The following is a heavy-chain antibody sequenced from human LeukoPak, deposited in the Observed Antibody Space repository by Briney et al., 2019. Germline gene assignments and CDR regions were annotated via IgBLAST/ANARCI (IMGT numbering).Heavy chain of an antibody. V-gene: IGHV3-7*03. CDR2: IKQDGSEK. Sequence: GGSLRLSCAASGFTFSSYWMTWVRQAPGKGLEWVANIKQDGSEKYYVDSVKGRFIISRDNAKNSLYLQMNSLRAEDTALYHCARDYYDSSGYYQEYYFDYWGQGTLVTVSS. D-gene: IGHD3-22*01. CDR1: GFTFSSYW. CDR3: ARDYYDSSGYYQEYYFDY. J-gene: IGHJ4*02.